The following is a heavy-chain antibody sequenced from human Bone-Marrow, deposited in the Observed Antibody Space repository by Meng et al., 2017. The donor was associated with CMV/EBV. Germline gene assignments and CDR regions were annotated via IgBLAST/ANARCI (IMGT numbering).Heavy chain of an antibody. CDR2: IYYSGST. D-gene: IGHD2-2*01. J-gene: IGHJ6*02. CDR1: GGSISSGGYY. CDR3: AREGVPAAMAYYYGMDV. V-gene: IGHV4-39*07. Sequence: SETLSLTCTVSGGSISSGGYYWGWIRQPPGKGLEWIGSIYYSGSTYYNPSLKSRVTISVDTSKNQFSLKLSSVTAADTAVYYCAREGVPAAMAYYYGMDVWGQGTTVTVSS.